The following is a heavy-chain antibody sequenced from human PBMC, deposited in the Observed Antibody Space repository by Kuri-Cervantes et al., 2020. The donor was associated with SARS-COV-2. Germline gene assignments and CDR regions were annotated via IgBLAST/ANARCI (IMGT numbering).Heavy chain of an antibody. CDR2: INHSGST. V-gene: IGHV4-34*01. J-gene: IGHJ4*02. CDR1: GSSFSGYY. CDR3: ARGRSFVGN. D-gene: IGHD3-16*01. Sequence: SETLSLTCVVSGSSFSGYYWSWIRQPPGEGLEWIGEINHSGSTNYNPSLKSRVTISVDTSKNQFSLKLSSVTAADTAVYYCARGRSFVGNWGQGTLVTVSS.